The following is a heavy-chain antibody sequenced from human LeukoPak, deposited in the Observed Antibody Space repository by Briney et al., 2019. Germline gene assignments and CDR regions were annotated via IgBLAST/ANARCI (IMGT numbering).Heavy chain of an antibody. Sequence: GASVKASCKASGYTFPLYYIHWLRQAPGEGLEWVGWILPNSGDTFYAQRFRGRVTMTSDTSTNTAYMDLYKLTSDDTAVYFCARPPHELVSAAPFDYWGQGTLVTVSS. J-gene: IGHJ4*02. D-gene: IGHD2-2*01. V-gene: IGHV1-2*02. CDR1: GYTFPLYY. CDR2: ILPNSGDT. CDR3: ARPPHELVSAAPFDY.